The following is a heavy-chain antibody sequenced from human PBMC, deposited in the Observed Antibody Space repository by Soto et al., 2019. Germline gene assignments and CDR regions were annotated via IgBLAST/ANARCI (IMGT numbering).Heavy chain of an antibody. D-gene: IGHD4-17*01. CDR3: VRDSVTKRLDS. V-gene: IGHV4-4*02. Sequence: LSLTCAVSGDSLSSPNWWAWVRQPPGKGLEWIGQIHNKGNTNFNPSLQSRISMSVDKPKNQFSLRLTSMTAADTAVYYCVRDSVTKRLDSWGQGTLVTVSS. J-gene: IGHJ4*02. CDR2: IHNKGNT. CDR1: GDSLSSPNW.